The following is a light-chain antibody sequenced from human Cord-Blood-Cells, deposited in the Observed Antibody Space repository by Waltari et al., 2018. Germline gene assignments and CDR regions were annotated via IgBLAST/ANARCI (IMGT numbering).Light chain of an antibody. J-gene: IGKJ3*01. CDR2: AAS. Sequence: DLQLTQSPSFLSASVGDSVTITCRAIQGISSNLAWYQRNPGKAPELLIYAASTLQSGVPSRFSGSGSGTEFTLTISSLQPEDFATYYCQQLNSDPLTFGPGTKVDIK. V-gene: IGKV1-9*01. CDR3: QQLNSDPLT. CDR1: QGISSN.